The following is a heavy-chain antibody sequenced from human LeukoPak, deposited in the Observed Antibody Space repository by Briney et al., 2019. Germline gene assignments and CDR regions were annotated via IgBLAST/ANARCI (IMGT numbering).Heavy chain of an antibody. CDR3: ARRYSGTYSHIDY. D-gene: IGHD1-26*01. CDR1: GFTFSSYS. CDR2: ISTSSSYI. J-gene: IGHJ4*02. V-gene: IGHV3-21*01. Sequence: GGSLRLSCAASGFTFSSYSMKWVRQAPGKGLEWVSSISTSSSYIYYADSVKGRFTISRDNAKNSLYLQMNSLRAEDTAVYYCARRYSGTYSHIDYWGQGALVTVSS.